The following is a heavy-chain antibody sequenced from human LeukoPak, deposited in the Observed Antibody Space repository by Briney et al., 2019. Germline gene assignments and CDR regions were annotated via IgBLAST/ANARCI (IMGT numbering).Heavy chain of an antibody. CDR2: IYYSGST. CDR1: GGSISSSSYY. Sequence: SETLSLTCTVSGGSISSSSYYWGWIRQPPGKGLEWIGSIYYSGSTYYNPSLKSRVTISVDTSKNQFSLKLSSVTAADTAVYFCAGYVGYTYVYWGQGTLVTVSS. D-gene: IGHD5-18*01. CDR3: AGYVGYTYVY. V-gene: IGHV4-39*07. J-gene: IGHJ4*02.